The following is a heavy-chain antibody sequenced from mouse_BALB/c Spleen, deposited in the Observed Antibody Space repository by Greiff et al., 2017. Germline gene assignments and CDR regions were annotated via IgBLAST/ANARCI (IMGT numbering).Heavy chain of an antibody. D-gene: IGHD1-1*01. CDR3: ARPSAHYYGSSSWYFDV. Sequence: QVQLQQPGAELVKPGTSVKLSCKASGYNFTSYWINWVKLRPGQGLEWIGDIYPGSGSTNYNEKFKSKATLTVDTSSSTAYMQLSSLASEDSALYYCARPSAHYYGSSSWYFDVWGAGTTVTVSS. CDR2: IYPGSGST. J-gene: IGHJ1*01. V-gene: IGHV1-55*01. CDR1: GYNFTSYW.